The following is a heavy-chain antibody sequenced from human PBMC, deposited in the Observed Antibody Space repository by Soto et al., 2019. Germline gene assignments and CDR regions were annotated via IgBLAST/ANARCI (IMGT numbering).Heavy chain of an antibody. V-gene: IGHV4-34*01. D-gene: IGHD3-22*01. CDR3: STRAYDSNVEYRVDP. J-gene: IGHJ5*01. CDR2: INHSGRV. Sequence: SETLSLTCAVDGASFSGHTWTWLRQSPGKGLEWIGDINHSGRVNYSPSLKSRVTISLDTSKNQFSLTLSAVTAADTAMYYCSTRAYDSNVEYRVDPWGQGTRVTVS. CDR1: GASFSGHT.